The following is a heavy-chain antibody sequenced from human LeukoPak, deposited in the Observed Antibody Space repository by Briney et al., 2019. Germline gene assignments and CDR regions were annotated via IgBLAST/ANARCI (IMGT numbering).Heavy chain of an antibody. J-gene: IGHJ5*02. D-gene: IGHD3-10*01. Sequence: GGSLRLSCAASGFTFSNYGMHWVRQAPGKGLEWVALISFDGSQKYYADSVKGRFTISRVNSKSTVYLQMNSLRVEDAAVYYCSKDLTSDFGGDLDPWGQGTLVTVSS. V-gene: IGHV3-30*02. CDR1: GFTFSNYG. CDR2: ISFDGSQK. CDR3: SKDLTSDFGGDLDP.